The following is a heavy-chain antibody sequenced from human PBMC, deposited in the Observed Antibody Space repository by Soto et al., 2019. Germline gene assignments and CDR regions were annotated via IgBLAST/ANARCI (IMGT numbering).Heavy chain of an antibody. J-gene: IGHJ4*02. CDR2: VHYSGST. CDR1: GGSIRRNIYY. Sequence: SETLSLTCSFSGGSIRRNIYYWGWIRQPPGKGLEWIATVHYSGSTYYTPSLKNRVTISADTSNNQFSLRLNSVSAADTAVYYCARQHYYDSSGYYTCNRGQGPLVTVS. V-gene: IGHV4-39*01. CDR3: ARQHYYDSSGYYTCN. D-gene: IGHD3-22*01.